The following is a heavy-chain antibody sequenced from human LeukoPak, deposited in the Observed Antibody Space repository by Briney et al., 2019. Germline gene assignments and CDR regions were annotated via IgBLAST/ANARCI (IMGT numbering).Heavy chain of an antibody. CDR3: ARFFGASK. V-gene: IGHV1-8*01. CDR2: MNPNNGNT. CDR1: GYTFTNYD. J-gene: IGHJ4*02. D-gene: IGHD3-3*01. Sequence: GASVKVSCKASGYTFTNYDINWVRQATGQGLEWMGWMNPNNGNTEYAQKFQGRVTITRNTSISTAFMELSSLRSEDTAVYYCARFFGASKWGQGTLVTVSS.